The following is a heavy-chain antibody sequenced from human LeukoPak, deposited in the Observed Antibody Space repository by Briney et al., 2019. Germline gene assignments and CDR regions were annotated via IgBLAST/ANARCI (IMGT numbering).Heavy chain of an antibody. CDR2: LYASGGT. D-gene: IGHD6-13*01. CDR3: ARDDRDISAVGVF. V-gene: IGHV4-4*07. CDR1: RDSIGSFY. J-gene: IGHJ4*02. Sequence: PSEALSLTCTVSRDSIGSFYWSWIRQPAGKGLEWIGRLYASGGTSYNPSLNGRATMSLDTSKRQFSLNLRSLTAADTAVYYCARDDRDISAVGVFWGQGTLVTVSS.